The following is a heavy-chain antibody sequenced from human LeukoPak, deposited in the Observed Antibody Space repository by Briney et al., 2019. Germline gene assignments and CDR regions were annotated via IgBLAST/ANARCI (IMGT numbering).Heavy chain of an antibody. CDR3: AGGYCSGGSCYWFDP. Sequence: GGSLKISCKGSGYSFTSYWIGWVRQMPGKSLEGVGVIYPGDSDTRYSPSFQGQVTISADKSISTAYLQWSSLKASDTAMYYCAGGYCSGGSCYWFDPWGQGTLVTVSS. D-gene: IGHD2-15*01. V-gene: IGHV5-51*01. CDR1: GYSFTSYW. J-gene: IGHJ5*02. CDR2: IYPGDSDT.